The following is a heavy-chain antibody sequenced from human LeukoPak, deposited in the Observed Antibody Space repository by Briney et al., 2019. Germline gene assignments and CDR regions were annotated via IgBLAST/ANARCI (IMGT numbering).Heavy chain of an antibody. CDR2: ISSSSSYI. CDR1: GFIFSRDS. CDR3: ARDSSSGWSHL. Sequence: RTGGSLRLSCEASGFIFSRDSMNWVRQAPGKGLEWVSSISSSSSYIYYADSVKGRFTISRDNAKNSLYLQMNSLRAEDTAVYYCARDSSSGWSHLWGRGTLVTVSS. J-gene: IGHJ2*01. D-gene: IGHD6-19*01. V-gene: IGHV3-21*01.